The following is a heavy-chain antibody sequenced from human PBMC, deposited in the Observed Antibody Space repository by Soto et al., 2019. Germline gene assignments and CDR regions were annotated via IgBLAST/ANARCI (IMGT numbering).Heavy chain of an antibody. D-gene: IGHD6-25*01. CDR3: ARASIAAHDAFDI. CDR2: ITYDGRND. V-gene: IGHV3-30*04. CDR1: GFTFSGVL. Sequence: PGGSLRLSCAASGFTFSGVLMHWVRQAPGKGLESVALITYDGRNDYYAESVKGRFSISRDNSKNTLYLQMNSLRPDDTAVYYCARASIAAHDAFDIWGQGTMVTVSS. J-gene: IGHJ3*02.